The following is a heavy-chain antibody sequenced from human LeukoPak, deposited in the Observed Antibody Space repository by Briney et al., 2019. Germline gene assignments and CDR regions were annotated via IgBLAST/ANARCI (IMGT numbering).Heavy chain of an antibody. D-gene: IGHD3-22*01. Sequence: PSETLSLTCTVSGGSISSYYWSWIRQPPGKGLEWIGYIYYSGSTNYNPSLKSRVTISVDTSKNQFSLKLSSVTAADTAVYYCARVLSSGYYSDAFDIWGQGTMVTVSS. CDR3: ARVLSSGYYSDAFDI. CDR1: GGSISSYY. J-gene: IGHJ3*02. CDR2: IYYSGST. V-gene: IGHV4-59*08.